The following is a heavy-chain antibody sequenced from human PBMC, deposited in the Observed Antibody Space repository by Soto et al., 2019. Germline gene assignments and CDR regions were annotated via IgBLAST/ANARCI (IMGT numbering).Heavy chain of an antibody. V-gene: IGHV3-9*01. CDR3: AKDMADIGYYYMDV. Sequence: PGGSLRLSCAASGFTFDDYAMHWVRQAPGKGPEWVSDISWSSGSIGYADSVKGRFTISRDNAKNSLYLQMNSLRAEDTALYYCAKDMADIGYYYMDVWGKGTTVTVSS. CDR2: ISWSSGSI. J-gene: IGHJ6*03. CDR1: GFTFDDYA. D-gene: IGHD2-15*01.